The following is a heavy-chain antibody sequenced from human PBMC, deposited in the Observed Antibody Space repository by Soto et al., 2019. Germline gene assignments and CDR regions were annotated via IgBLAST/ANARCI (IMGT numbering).Heavy chain of an antibody. Sequence: TLSLTCFVSDGSITCDGYSWSWLRQPPGKGLEWIGYIYHSGSTYYNPSLKSRVTFLLQTSKNQFSLELRSVTAADTAVYYCARVATSTVGPVDDWGQGTLVTVSS. CDR2: IYHSGST. V-gene: IGHV4-30-2*01. CDR1: DGSITCDGYS. D-gene: IGHD3-3*02. J-gene: IGHJ4*02. CDR3: ARVATSTVGPVDD.